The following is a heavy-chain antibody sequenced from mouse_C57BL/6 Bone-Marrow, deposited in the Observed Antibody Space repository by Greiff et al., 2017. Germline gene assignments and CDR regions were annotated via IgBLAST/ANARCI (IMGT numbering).Heavy chain of an antibody. CDR3: ARDDYDEAMDY. D-gene: IGHD2-4*01. V-gene: IGHV1-19*01. Sequence: EVKLVESGPVLVKPGASVKMSCKASGYTFTDYYMNWVKQSHGKSLEWIGVINPYNGGTSYNQKFKGKATLTVDKSSSTAYMELNSLTSEDSAVYYCARDDYDEAMDYWGQGTSVTVSS. CDR1: GYTFTDYY. CDR2: INPYNGGT. J-gene: IGHJ4*01.